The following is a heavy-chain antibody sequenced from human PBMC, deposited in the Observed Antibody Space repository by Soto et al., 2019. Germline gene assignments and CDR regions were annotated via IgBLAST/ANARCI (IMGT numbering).Heavy chain of an antibody. J-gene: IGHJ6*02. V-gene: IGHV4-4*02. CDR1: GASITSGHW. CDR2: ISDRGSA. Sequence: QVQLRESGPRLVRPSGALSLTCSVSGASITSGHWWTWVRQSPGKGLEGIGEISDRGSAYSNPSLKSRVSLSVDKSQNQFSLRLASVTAADTAIYYCTRSTHAMNGGSHYMALDDDLVTGMDVWGPGTTVTVSS. CDR3: TRSTHAMNGGSHYMALDDDLVTGMDV. D-gene: IGHD3-16*01.